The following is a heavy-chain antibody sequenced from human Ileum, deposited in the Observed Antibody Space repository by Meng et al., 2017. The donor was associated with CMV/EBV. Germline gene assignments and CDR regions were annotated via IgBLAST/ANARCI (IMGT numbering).Heavy chain of an antibody. CDR1: GFTFSSYE. CDR3: VKGWVVPGAVGGHFGN. J-gene: IGHJ4*02. V-gene: IGHV3-48*03. CDR2: MSKSGGNI. D-gene: IGHD2-2*01. Sequence: GESLKISCVASGFTFSSYEMNWVRQAPGKGLEYVSHMSKSGGNIRYADSVKGRFTISRNNTKNALYLQMNSLRVEDTAIYFRVKGWVVPGAVGGHFGNWGQGTPVTVSS.